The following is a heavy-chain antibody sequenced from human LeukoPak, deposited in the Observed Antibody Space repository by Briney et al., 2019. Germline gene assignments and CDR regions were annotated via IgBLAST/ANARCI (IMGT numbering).Heavy chain of an antibody. J-gene: IGHJ4*02. Sequence: ASVTVSCKASGYTFTTYGITWVRQAPGQGLEGMGWISAYNGNTNYAQRVQGRVTMTTDTSTGTAYMELRSLRSDDTAVYYCARDDERRLSYFDYWGQGTLVTVSS. CDR3: ARDDERRLSYFDY. D-gene: IGHD4-17*01. CDR2: ISAYNGNT. CDR1: GYTFTTYG. V-gene: IGHV1-18*01.